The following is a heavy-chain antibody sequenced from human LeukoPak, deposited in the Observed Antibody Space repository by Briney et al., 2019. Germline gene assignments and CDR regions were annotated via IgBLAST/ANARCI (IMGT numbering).Heavy chain of an antibody. V-gene: IGHV4-39*01. Sequence: SETLSLTCTVSGGSISSSSYYWGWIRQPPGKGLEWIGSIYYSGSTYYNPSLKSRVTISVDTSKNQFSLKLSSVTAADTAMYYCARYGNYYDSSGYASYYFDYWGQGTLVTVSS. D-gene: IGHD3-22*01. J-gene: IGHJ4*02. CDR1: GGSISSSSYY. CDR2: IYYSGST. CDR3: ARYGNYYDSSGYASYYFDY.